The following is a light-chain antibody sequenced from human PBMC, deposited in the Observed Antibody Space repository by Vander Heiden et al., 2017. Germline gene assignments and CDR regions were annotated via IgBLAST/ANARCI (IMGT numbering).Light chain of an antibody. Sequence: EIMLTQSPGTLSLSPGERATLSCRASQSVSSSYLAWYQQKPGQAPRLLIYGASSRATGIPDRFSGSGSGTDFTLTISRLEPEDFAVYYCQQYGSSPGTFGGGTKVEIK. J-gene: IGKJ4*01. V-gene: IGKV3-20*01. CDR1: QSVSSSY. CDR3: QQYGSSPGT. CDR2: GAS.